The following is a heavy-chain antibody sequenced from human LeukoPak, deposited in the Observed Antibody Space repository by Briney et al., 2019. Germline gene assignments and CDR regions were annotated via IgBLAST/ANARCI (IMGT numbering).Heavy chain of an antibody. V-gene: IGHV3-23*01. Sequence: PGGSLRLSCAASGFTFTTYAMTWVRQAPGKGPEWVSSISGSGGRTYYADSLKGRFTISRDNSKNTPYLQMNSLRVEDTAVYYCAIGPPYGGYSDWGQGTLVTVSS. D-gene: IGHD5-12*01. CDR2: ISGSGGRT. CDR1: GFTFTTYA. J-gene: IGHJ4*02. CDR3: AIGPPYGGYSD.